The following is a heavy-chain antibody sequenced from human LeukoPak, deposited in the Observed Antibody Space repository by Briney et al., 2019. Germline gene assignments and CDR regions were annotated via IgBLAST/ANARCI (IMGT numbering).Heavy chain of an antibody. J-gene: IGHJ4*02. Sequence: GGSLRLSCAASGFTFSSYWMSWVRQAPGKGLEWVANIKQDGSEKYYVDSVKGRFTISRDNAKNSLYLQMNSLRAEDTAVYYCARDAGDPVVSGYYYYFDYWGQGTLVTVSS. D-gene: IGHD3-22*01. CDR2: IKQDGSEK. V-gene: IGHV3-7*01. CDR1: GFTFSSYW. CDR3: ARDAGDPVVSGYYYYFDY.